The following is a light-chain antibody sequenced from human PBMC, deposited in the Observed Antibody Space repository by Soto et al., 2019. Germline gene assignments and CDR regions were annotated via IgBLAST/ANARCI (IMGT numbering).Light chain of an antibody. CDR1: RAIGKS. CDR3: QNYDAAPLT. V-gene: IGKV1-27*01. J-gene: IGKJ4*01. CDR2: AAF. Sequence: DFQVTQSPSSLSASLGDRVTITCRASRAIGKSLAWYQQKPGKVPKLLIYAAFTLQSGVPSRFSASASGTDFTLTITSLRPEDVATYYCQNYDAAPLTFGGGTKVEIK.